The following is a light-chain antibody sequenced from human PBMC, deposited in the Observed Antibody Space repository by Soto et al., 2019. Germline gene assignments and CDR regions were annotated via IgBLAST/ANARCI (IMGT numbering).Light chain of an antibody. CDR2: EVS. CDR3: SSYAGSNNQV. V-gene: IGLV2-8*01. Sequence: QSVLTQPPSASGSPGQSVTISCTGTSNDVGGYNYVSWYQQHPGKAPKLMIYEVSKRPSGVPDRFSGSKSGNTASLTVSGLQAEDEADYYCSSYAGSNNQVFGTGTKVTVL. J-gene: IGLJ1*01. CDR1: SNDVGGYNY.